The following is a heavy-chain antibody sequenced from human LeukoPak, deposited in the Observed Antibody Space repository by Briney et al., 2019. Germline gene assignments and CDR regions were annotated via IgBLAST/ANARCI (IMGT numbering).Heavy chain of an antibody. J-gene: IGHJ4*02. D-gene: IGHD3-22*01. CDR1: GFTFSSYA. CDR3: AKRGVVIRVILVGFHKEAYYFDS. Sequence: GGSLRLSCAASGFTFSSYAMSWVRQAPGKGLERVSSISSSSSYIYYADSVKGRFTISRDNSKNTLYLQMNSLRAEDTAVYFCAKRGVVIRVILVGFHKEAYYFDSWGQGALVTVSS. CDR2: ISSSSSYI. V-gene: IGHV3-23*01.